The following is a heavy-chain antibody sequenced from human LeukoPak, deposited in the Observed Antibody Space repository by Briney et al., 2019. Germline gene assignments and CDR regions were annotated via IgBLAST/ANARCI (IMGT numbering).Heavy chain of an antibody. CDR2: INHSGST. CDR3: ARQTNYDSSGYHNFDY. J-gene: IGHJ4*02. V-gene: IGHV4-34*01. Sequence: SETLSLTCAVYGGSFSGYYWSWIRQPPGKGPEWIGEINHSGSTNYNPSLKSRVTISVDTSKNQFSLKLSSVTAADTAVYYCARQTNYDSSGYHNFDYWGQGTLVTVSS. CDR1: GGSFSGYY. D-gene: IGHD3-22*01.